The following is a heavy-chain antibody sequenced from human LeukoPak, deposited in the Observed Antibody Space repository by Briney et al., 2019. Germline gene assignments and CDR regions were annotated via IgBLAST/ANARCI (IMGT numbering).Heavy chain of an antibody. CDR3: VMTAGPPTDH. Sequence: PGGSLTLSCTGSGFTFNDYYMSWVRQAPGKGLEWLSFISAGGYPIYYADSVRGRFTISRDTAKNSLYLQMNSLRVEDTAVYYCVMTAGPPTDHWSQGALVTVSS. V-gene: IGHV3-11*04. CDR1: GFTFNDYY. CDR2: ISAGGYPI. J-gene: IGHJ4*01.